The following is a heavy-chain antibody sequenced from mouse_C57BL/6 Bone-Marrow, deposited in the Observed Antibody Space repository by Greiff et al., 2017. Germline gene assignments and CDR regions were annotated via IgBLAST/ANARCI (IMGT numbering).Heavy chain of an antibody. CDR1: GYTFTSYW. CDR2: LDPNRGGT. D-gene: IGHD4-1*01. Sequence: QVQLQQPGAELVKPGASVKLSCKASGYTFTSYWMHWVKQRPGRGLEWIGRLDPNRGGTKYNEKFKSKATLTVDKPSSTAYIQLSSLTSEDSAVYYCARRLVDYWGQGTTLTVSS. J-gene: IGHJ2*01. V-gene: IGHV1-72*01. CDR3: ARRLVDY.